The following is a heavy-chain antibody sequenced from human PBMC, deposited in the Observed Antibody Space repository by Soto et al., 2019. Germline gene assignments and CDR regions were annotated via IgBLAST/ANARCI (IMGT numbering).Heavy chain of an antibody. CDR3: ARSTGERFLEWLSDPAYFDY. Sequence: PGESLKISCQGSGYSFANYWIAWVRQMPGKGLEWVGVIYPGDSDTRYSPSFQGQVTISADKSISTAYLQWSSLKASDTAMYYCARSTGERFLEWLSDPAYFDYWGQGTLVTVSS. D-gene: IGHD3-3*01. CDR2: IYPGDSDT. CDR1: GYSFANYW. V-gene: IGHV5-51*01. J-gene: IGHJ4*02.